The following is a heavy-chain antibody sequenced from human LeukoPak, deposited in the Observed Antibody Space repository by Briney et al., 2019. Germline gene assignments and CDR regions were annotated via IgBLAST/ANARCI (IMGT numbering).Heavy chain of an antibody. CDR3: ARGKRYYESSGLYYYYGMDV. J-gene: IGHJ6*02. CDR2: IYSGGST. V-gene: IGHV3-66*01. Sequence: GGSLRLSCAASGFTVSSNYMSWVRQAPGKGLEWVSVIYSGGSTYYADSVKGRFTISRDNSKNTLYLQMNSLRAEDTAVYYCARGKRYYESSGLYYYYGMDVWGQGTTVTVSS. D-gene: IGHD3-22*01. CDR1: GFTVSSNY.